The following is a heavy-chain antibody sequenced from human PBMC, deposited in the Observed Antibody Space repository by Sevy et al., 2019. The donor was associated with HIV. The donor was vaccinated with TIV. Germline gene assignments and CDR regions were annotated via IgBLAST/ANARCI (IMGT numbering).Heavy chain of an antibody. J-gene: IGHJ4*02. CDR1: GGSISSSSYY. CDR3: AGHRYGGYSYGYSRDYFDY. Sequence: SETLSLTCTVSGGSISSSSYYWGWIRQPPGKGLEWIGSIYYSGSTYYNPSLKSRVTISVDTSKNQFSLKLSSVTAADTAVYYCAGHRYGGYSYGYSRDYFDYWGQGTLVTVSS. CDR2: IYYSGST. D-gene: IGHD5-18*01. V-gene: IGHV4-39*01.